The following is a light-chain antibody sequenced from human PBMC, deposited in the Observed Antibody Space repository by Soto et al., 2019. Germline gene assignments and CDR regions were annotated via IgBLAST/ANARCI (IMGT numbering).Light chain of an antibody. J-gene: IGLJ1*01. CDR3: CSYAGGYTYV. CDR1: GNDVGAYNY. Sequence: QSALTQPRSVSGSPGQSVTISCTGTGNDVGAYNYVSWYQQHPGRHPKLLIYGVVRWPSGVPDRFSGSKSGNTASLTISGLQAEDEADYFCCSYAGGYTYVFGTGTKLTVL. CDR2: GVV. V-gene: IGLV2-11*01.